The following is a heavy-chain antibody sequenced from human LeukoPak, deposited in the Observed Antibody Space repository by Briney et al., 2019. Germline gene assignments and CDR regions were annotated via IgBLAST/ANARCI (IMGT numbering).Heavy chain of an antibody. CDR3: GRDIPTGYHDY. Sequence: PSQTLSLTCTVSGGSISSGGYYWSWIRQPPGKGLEWIGYIYHSGSTYYNPSLKSRVTISVDRSKNQFSLKLSSVTAADTAVYYCGRDIPTGYHDYWGQGTLVTVSS. J-gene: IGHJ4*02. D-gene: IGHD3-9*01. CDR1: GGSISSGGYY. V-gene: IGHV4-30-2*01. CDR2: IYHSGST.